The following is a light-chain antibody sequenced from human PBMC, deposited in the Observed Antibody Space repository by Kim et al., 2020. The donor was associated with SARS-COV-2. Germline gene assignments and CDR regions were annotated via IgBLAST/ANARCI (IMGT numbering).Light chain of an antibody. CDR3: AAWDDSLNGV. Sequence: PRQRVTIPCSGSSSNIEGHYVHWYQQLPGTAPKLLIYRNNQRPSGVPDRFSGSKSGTSASLAISGLRSEDEADYYCAAWDDSLNGVFGGGTQLTVL. CDR1: SSNIEGHY. J-gene: IGLJ3*02. CDR2: RNN. V-gene: IGLV1-47*01.